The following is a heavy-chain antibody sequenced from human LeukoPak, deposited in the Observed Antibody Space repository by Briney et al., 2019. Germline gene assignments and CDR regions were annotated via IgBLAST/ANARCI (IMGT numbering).Heavy chain of an antibody. V-gene: IGHV3-9*01. D-gene: IGHD3-3*01. J-gene: IGHJ6*03. Sequence: GGSLRLSCAASGFNFVDYAMHWVRHPPGKGLEWVSGITWNSGSIGYADSVRGRFTISRDDAKNFLYLQMNSLRAEDTALYYCAKDRSDFWSGASMDVWGKGTTVTVSS. CDR2: ITWNSGSI. CDR1: GFNFVDYA. CDR3: AKDRSDFWSGASMDV.